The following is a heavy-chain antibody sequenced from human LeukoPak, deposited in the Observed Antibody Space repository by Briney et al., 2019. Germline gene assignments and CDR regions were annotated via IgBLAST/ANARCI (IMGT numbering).Heavy chain of an antibody. J-gene: IGHJ4*02. CDR2: ISGSGGST. CDR1: GFTFSSYA. V-gene: IGHV3-23*01. D-gene: IGHD5-18*01. Sequence: GGSLRLSCAASGFTFSSYAMSWVRQAPGKGLEWVSAISGSGGSTYYADSVKGRFTISRDNSKNTLYLQMNSLRAEDTGVYYCAKDRFFRITAMGEWGQGTLVTVSS. CDR3: AKDRFFRITAMGE.